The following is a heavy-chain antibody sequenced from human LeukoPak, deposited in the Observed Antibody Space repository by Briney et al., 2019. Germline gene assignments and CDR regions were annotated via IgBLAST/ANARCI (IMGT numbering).Heavy chain of an antibody. J-gene: IGHJ4*02. CDR2: ISAYNGNT. V-gene: IGHV1-18*01. CDR1: GYTFTSYG. CDR3: ARDWVVRGVSGY. Sequence: ASVRVSCKASGYTFTSYGISWVRQAPGQGLEWMGWISAYNGNTNYAQKLQGRVTMTTDTSTSTAYMELRSLRSDDTAVYYCARDWVVRGVSGYWGQGTLVTVSS. D-gene: IGHD3-10*01.